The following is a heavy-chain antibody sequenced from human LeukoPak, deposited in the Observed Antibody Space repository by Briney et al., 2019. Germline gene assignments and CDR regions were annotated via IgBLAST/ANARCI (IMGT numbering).Heavy chain of an antibody. D-gene: IGHD2-21*02. CDR3: ARDSGFINHDIVVVTANDLDY. Sequence: ASVKVSCKASGYTFTSYYMHWVRQAPGQGLEWMGIINPSGGSTSYAQKFQGRVTMTRDTSTSTVYMELSSLRSEDTAVCYCARDSGFINHDIVVVTANDLDYWGQGTLVTVSS. CDR1: GYTFTSYY. CDR2: INPSGGST. J-gene: IGHJ4*02. V-gene: IGHV1-46*01.